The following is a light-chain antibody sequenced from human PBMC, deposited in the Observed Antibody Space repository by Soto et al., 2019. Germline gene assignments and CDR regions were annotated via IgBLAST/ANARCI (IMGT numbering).Light chain of an antibody. V-gene: IGKV1-33*01. CDR3: QQYANLPFT. CDR1: QDISNY. J-gene: IGKJ3*01. CDR2: DAS. Sequence: DIQMTQSPSSLSASVRDRVTITCQASQDISNYLNWYQHKPGKAPKLLICDASNLEPGVPSKFSGSGSETDFTFTISSLQPEDIATYYCQQYANLPFTFGPGTKVEIK.